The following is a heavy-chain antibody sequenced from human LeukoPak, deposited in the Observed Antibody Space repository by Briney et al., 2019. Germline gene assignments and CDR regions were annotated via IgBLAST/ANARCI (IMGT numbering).Heavy chain of an antibody. CDR1: GFTFSSYG. CDR2: ISSSSSYI. CDR3: ARDYYGSGSYYPY. Sequence: GGSLRLSCAASGFTFSSYGMNWVRQAPGKGLEWVSSISSSSSYIYYADSVKGRFTISRDNAKNSLYLQMNSLRAEDTAVYYCARDYYGSGSYYPYWGQGTLVTVSS. D-gene: IGHD3-10*01. J-gene: IGHJ4*02. V-gene: IGHV3-21*01.